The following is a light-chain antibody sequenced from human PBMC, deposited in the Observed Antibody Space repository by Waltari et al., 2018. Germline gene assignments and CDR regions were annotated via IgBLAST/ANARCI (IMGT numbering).Light chain of an antibody. J-gene: IGLJ1*01. CDR2: DVS. V-gene: IGLV2-14*03. CDR1: SSAVGGYNY. Sequence: QSALTQPASVSGPPGPSITISCTGTSSAVGGYNYVAWYQQHPGKAPKLMIDDVSNRPSGVSNRFSGSKSGNTASLTISGLQAEDEADYYCSSYTSSSTLYVFGTGTKVTVL. CDR3: SSYTSSSTLYV.